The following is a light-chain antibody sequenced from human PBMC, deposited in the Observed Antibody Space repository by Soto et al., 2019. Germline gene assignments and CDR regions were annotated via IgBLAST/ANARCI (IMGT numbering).Light chain of an antibody. V-gene: IGKV1-39*01. CDR3: QKSYTTLFT. CDR2: AAS. Sequence: DIQMTQSPSSLSASVGDRVTITCRASQSISNYLNWYQQKPGKAPKLLIYAASSLQSGVPSRFSGSGSGTDFNLTISSLQPEDFATYSCQKSYTTLFTFGPGTNVDI. CDR1: QSISNY. J-gene: IGKJ3*01.